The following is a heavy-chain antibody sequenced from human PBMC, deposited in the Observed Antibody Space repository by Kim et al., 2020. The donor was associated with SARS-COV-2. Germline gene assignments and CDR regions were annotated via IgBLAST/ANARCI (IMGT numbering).Heavy chain of an antibody. V-gene: IGHV4-31*02. J-gene: IGHJ3*02. CDR3: ARDEGYGDYPAGAFDI. D-gene: IGHD4-17*01. Sequence: SLKSRVTISVDTSKNQFSLKRSSVTAADTAVYYCARDEGYGDYPAGAFDIWGQGTMVTVSS.